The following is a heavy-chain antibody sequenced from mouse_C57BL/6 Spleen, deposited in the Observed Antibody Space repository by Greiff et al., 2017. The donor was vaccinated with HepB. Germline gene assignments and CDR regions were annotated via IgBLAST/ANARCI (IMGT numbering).Heavy chain of an antibody. J-gene: IGHJ2*01. D-gene: IGHD4-1*02. CDR1: GFSLTSYG. V-gene: IGHV2-2*01. CDR3: ARPNWDEGGYFDY. CDR2: IWSGGST. Sequence: VKLMESGPGLVQPSQSLSITCTVSGFSLTSYGVHWVRQSPGKGLEWLGVIWSGGSTDYNAAFISRLSISKDNSKSQVFFKMNSLQADDTAIYYCARPNWDEGGYFDYWGQGTTLTVSS.